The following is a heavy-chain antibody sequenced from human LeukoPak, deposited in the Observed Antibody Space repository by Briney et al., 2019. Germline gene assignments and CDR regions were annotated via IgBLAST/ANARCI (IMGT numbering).Heavy chain of an antibody. D-gene: IGHD3-9*01. Sequence: PSETLSLTCTVSGGSISSGGYCWSWIRRHPGKGLEWIGYIYYSGSTYYNPSLKSRVTISVDTSKNQFSLKLSSVTAADTAVYYCAARSRTYYDILTGFHPGYFQHWGQGTLVTVSS. CDR3: AARSRTYYDILTGFHPGYFQH. V-gene: IGHV4-31*03. CDR2: IYYSGST. CDR1: GGSISSGGYC. J-gene: IGHJ1*01.